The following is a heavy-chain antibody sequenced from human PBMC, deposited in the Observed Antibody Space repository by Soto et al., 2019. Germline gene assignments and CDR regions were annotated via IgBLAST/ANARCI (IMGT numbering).Heavy chain of an antibody. CDR1: GFTFSEYS. J-gene: IGHJ5*02. V-gene: IGHV3-64D*06. CDR2: ISSDGEIT. CDR3: VKVSTFYDILTGYYSTNFFDP. D-gene: IGHD3-9*01. Sequence: GGSLRLSCSASGFTFSEYSMHWVRQAPGKGLQYVSTISSDGEITYYADSVKGRFTISRDNSKNTLYLQMNSLRPEDTAVYYCVKVSTFYDILTGYYSTNFFDPWGQGTLVTVSS.